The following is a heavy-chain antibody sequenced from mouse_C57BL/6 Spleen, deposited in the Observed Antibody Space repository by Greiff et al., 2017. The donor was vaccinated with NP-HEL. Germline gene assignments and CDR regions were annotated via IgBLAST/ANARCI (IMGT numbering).Heavy chain of an antibody. CDR1: GYTFTDYY. CDR2: IYPGSGNT. Sequence: VQLQQSGAELVRPGASVKLSCKASGYTFTDYYINWVKQRPGQGLEWIARIYPGSGNTYYNEKFKGKATLTAEKSSSTAYMQLSSLTSEDSAVYCCARSVRDYDWYFDVWGTGTTVTVSS. V-gene: IGHV1-76*01. D-gene: IGHD2-4*01. J-gene: IGHJ1*03. CDR3: ARSVRDYDWYFDV.